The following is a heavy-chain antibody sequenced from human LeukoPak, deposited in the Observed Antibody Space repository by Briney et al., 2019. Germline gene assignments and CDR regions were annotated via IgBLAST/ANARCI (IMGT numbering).Heavy chain of an antibody. J-gene: IGHJ4*02. CDR3: AKLRSADWGPIDC. CDR2: ISDSGGST. D-gene: IGHD7-27*01. Sequence: GGSLRLSCAASGFSFSSYAMSWVRQAPGKGLEWVSGISDSGGSTYYADSVKGRFTISRDNSKSTLFLQMNSLRAEDTAVYYCAKLRSADWGPIDCGGQGTLVTVSS. CDR1: GFSFSSYA. V-gene: IGHV3-23*01.